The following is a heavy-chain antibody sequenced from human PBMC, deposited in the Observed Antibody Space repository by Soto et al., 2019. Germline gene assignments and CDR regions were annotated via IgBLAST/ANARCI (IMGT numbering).Heavy chain of an antibody. J-gene: IGHJ6*02. D-gene: IGHD5-12*01. CDR2: IHHGTGT. Sequence: QVQLQESGPGLVKPSGTLSLTCAVSGGSISTTYWWSWVRQSPGKGLEWIGEIHHGTGTNYNPSLKSRATVALEQSKNQRFLRLTSVTVADTAVYYCARNEPYDRGVWCQGTTVTVSS. CDR3: ARNEPYDRGV. CDR1: GGSISTTYW. V-gene: IGHV4-4*02.